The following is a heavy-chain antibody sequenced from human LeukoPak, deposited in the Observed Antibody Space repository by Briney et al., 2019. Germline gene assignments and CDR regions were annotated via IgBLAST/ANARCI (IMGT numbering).Heavy chain of an antibody. CDR1: GFTFRSYG. V-gene: IGHV3-30*02. Sequence: GGSLRLSCAAPGFTFRSYGIHSGRQAPGKGLEMVAFIQYDENSNYDAASVNGRFTISRDNSRSTVYLQMNSMRAEGTAVYYCAKEEVISGNHGVYFDYWGQGTLVTVSS. CDR3: AKEEVISGNHGVYFDY. J-gene: IGHJ4*02. CDR2: IQYDENSN. D-gene: IGHD3-22*01.